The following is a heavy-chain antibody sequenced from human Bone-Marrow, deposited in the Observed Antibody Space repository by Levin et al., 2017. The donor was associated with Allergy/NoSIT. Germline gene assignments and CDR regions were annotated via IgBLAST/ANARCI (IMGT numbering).Heavy chain of an antibody. Sequence: SVKVSCKASGGTFSSYAISWVRQAPGQGLEWMGGIIPIFGTANYAQKFQGRVTITADESTSTAYMELSSLRSEDTAVYYCASRRIAAYYYYYGMDVWGQGTTVTVSS. D-gene: IGHD6-13*01. V-gene: IGHV1-69*13. CDR2: IIPIFGTA. J-gene: IGHJ6*02. CDR3: ASRRIAAYYYYYGMDV. CDR1: GGTFSSYA.